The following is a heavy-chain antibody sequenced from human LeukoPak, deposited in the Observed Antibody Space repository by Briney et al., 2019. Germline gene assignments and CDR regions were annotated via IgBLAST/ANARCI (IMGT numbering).Heavy chain of an antibody. J-gene: IGHJ5*02. CDR3: AKDPLGFCSGGSCYYWFDP. Sequence: GGSLRLSCAASGFTFSSYAMSWVRQAPGKGLQWVSAISGSGGSTYYADSVKGRFTISRDNSKNTLYLQMNSLRAEDTAVYYCAKDPLGFCSGGSCYYWFDPWGQGTLVTVSS. CDR1: GFTFSSYA. V-gene: IGHV3-23*01. D-gene: IGHD2-15*01. CDR2: ISGSGGST.